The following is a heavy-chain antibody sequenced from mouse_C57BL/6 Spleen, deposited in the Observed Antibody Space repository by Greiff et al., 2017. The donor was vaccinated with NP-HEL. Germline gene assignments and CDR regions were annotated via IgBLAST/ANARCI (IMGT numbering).Heavy chain of an antibody. CDR2: INYDGSST. V-gene: IGHV5-16*01. CDR1: GFTFSDYS. J-gene: IGHJ1*03. Sequence: EVKLVESEGGLVQPGSSMKLSCTASGFTFSDYSMAWVRQVPEKGLEWVANINYDGSSTYYLDSLKSRFIISRDNAKNILYLQMSSMKSEDTATYYCARDSYYAWYFDVWGTGTTVTVSS. D-gene: IGHD2-12*01. CDR3: ARDSYYAWYFDV.